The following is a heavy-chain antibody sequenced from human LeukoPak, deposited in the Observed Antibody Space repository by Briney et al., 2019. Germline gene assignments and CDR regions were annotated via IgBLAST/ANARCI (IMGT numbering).Heavy chain of an antibody. Sequence: GRSLRLSCAASGFTFSSYGMHWVRQAPGKGLEWVAVIWYDGSNKYYADSVKGRFTISRDNSKSTLYLQMNSLRAEDTAVYYCARDNRHCDILTGYYYYGMDVWGQGTTVTVSS. CDR1: GFTFSSYG. J-gene: IGHJ6*02. CDR2: IWYDGSNK. V-gene: IGHV3-33*01. D-gene: IGHD3-9*01. CDR3: ARDNRHCDILTGYYYYGMDV.